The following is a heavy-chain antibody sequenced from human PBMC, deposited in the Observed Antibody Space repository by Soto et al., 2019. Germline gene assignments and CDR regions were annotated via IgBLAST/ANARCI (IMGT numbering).Heavy chain of an antibody. Sequence: ASVKVSCKASGYTFTGYGISWVRQAPGQGLEWMGWISAYNGNTNYAQKLQGRVTMTTDTSTSTAYMELRSLRSDDTAVYYCARVHDEPYNWNRLAYSGQGTLVTVSS. CDR3: ARVHDEPYNWNRLAY. V-gene: IGHV1-18*01. CDR1: GYTFTGYG. D-gene: IGHD1-1*01. J-gene: IGHJ4*02. CDR2: ISAYNGNT.